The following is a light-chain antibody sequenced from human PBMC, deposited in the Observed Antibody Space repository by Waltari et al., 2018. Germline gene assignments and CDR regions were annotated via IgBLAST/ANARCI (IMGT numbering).Light chain of an antibody. J-gene: IGLJ1*01. CDR2: EVS. CDR3: CSYARSSTFD. Sequence: QSALTQSASVSGSPGQSITISCTGIDSDVGGYNLVSWYQHHPGEAPSLIIYEVSRRPSGVSSRFSGSKSGNTASLTISGLQAEDEAAYYCCSYARSSTFDFGTGTKVTVL. V-gene: IGLV2-23*02. CDR1: DSDVGGYNL.